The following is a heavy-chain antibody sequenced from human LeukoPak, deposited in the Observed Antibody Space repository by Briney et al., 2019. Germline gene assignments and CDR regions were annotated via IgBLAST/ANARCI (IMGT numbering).Heavy chain of an antibody. Sequence: SETLSLTCTVSGGSISSSSYYWGWIRQPPGKGLEWIGYIYSSGSTNYNPSLKSRVTMSVDTSRNQFSLNLSSVTAADTAVYYCGRRKYGDYGHYFDYRGQGILVTVSS. D-gene: IGHD4-17*01. CDR1: GGSISSSSYY. V-gene: IGHV4-61*05. J-gene: IGHJ4*02. CDR2: IYSSGST. CDR3: GRRKYGDYGHYFDY.